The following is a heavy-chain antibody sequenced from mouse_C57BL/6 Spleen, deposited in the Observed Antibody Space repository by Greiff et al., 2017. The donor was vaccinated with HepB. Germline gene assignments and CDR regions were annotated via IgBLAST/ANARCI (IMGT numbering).Heavy chain of an antibody. CDR3: ASNYGSSNWYFDV. V-gene: IGHV1-54*01. D-gene: IGHD1-1*01. Sequence: QVQLQQSGAELVRPGTSVKVSCKASGYAFTNYLIEWVKQRPGQGLEWIGVINPGSGGTNYTEKFKGKATLTADKSSSTAYMQLSSLTSEDSAVYFCASNYGSSNWYFDVWGTGTTVTVSS. CDR1: GYAFTNYL. CDR2: INPGSGGT. J-gene: IGHJ1*03.